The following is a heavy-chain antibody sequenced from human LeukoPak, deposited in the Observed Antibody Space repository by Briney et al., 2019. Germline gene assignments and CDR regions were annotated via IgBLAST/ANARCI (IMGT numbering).Heavy chain of an antibody. V-gene: IGHV4-38-2*02. J-gene: IGHJ2*01. D-gene: IGHD3-10*01. CDR3: ARDRGVWYFDL. CDR1: GYSISSCYY. CDR2: IYHSGST. Sequence: TASETLSLTCAVSGYSISSCYYWGWLRQPPGKGLEWIGSIYHSGSTYYNPSLKSRVTISVDTSKNQFSLKLSSVTAADTAVYYCARDRGVWYFDLWGRGTLVIVSS.